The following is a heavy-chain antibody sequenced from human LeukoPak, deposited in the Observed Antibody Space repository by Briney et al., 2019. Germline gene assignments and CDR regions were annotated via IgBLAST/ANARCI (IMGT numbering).Heavy chain of an antibody. D-gene: IGHD1-26*01. J-gene: IGHJ4*02. V-gene: IGHV1-2*07. CDR2: IVPHSGGT. Sequence: ASVKVSCKTSGYTFTDYYIHWVRQAPGQGLEWMGWIVPHSGGTKYAHKFQGSVPMTRDTSISTAYMELSRLRYGDTAVYYCATLGATSFDYWGQGALVTVSS. CDR3: ATLGATSFDY. CDR1: GYTFTDYY.